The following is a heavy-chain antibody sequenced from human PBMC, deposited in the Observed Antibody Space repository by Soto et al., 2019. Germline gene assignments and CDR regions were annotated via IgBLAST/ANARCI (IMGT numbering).Heavy chain of an antibody. CDR1: GGTFSSYA. Sequence: GASVKVSCKASGGTFSSYAISWVRQAPGQGLEWMGGIIPIFGTANYAQKFQGRVTITADESTSTAYMELSSLRSEDTAVYYCARESQQLGFLAYWGQGTLVTVSS. CDR3: ARESQQLGFLAY. J-gene: IGHJ4*02. V-gene: IGHV1-69*13. D-gene: IGHD6-13*01. CDR2: IIPIFGTA.